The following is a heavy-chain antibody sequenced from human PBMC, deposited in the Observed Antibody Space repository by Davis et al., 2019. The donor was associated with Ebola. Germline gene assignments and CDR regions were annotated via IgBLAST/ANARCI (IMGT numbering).Heavy chain of an antibody. V-gene: IGHV4-39*01. CDR3: ASSLETYYDYVWGSYRTLDDSN. J-gene: IGHJ4*02. CDR2: IYYSGST. CDR1: GGSISGSSYY. D-gene: IGHD3-16*02. Sequence: MPSETLSLTCTVSGGSISGSSYYWGWIRQPPGKGLEWIGSIYYSGSTYYNPSLKSRVTISLDTSKNQFSLKLSSVTAADTAVYYCASSLETYYDYVWGSYRTLDDSNWGQGTLVTVSS.